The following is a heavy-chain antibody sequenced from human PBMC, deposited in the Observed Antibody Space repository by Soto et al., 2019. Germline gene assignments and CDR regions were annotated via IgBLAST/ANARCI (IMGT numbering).Heavy chain of an antibody. Sequence: GPALKISCKGSGYSFTSDWIGWVRQMPGKGLEWMGIIYPGESDTRYSPSFQGQVTISADKSISTAYLQWSSLRSEDTAVYYCARVPRYTSDLVEVPAVMFDDWFVPWGQGTLVTVSS. J-gene: IGHJ5*02. V-gene: IGHV5-51*01. CDR3: ARVPRYTSDLVEVPAVMFDDWFVP. D-gene: IGHD2-2*01. CDR1: GYSFTSDW. CDR2: IYPGESDT.